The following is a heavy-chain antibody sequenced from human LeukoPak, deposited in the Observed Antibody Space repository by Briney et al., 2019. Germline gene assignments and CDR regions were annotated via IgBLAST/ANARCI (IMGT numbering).Heavy chain of an antibody. CDR3: AKPLQGGDYGDAFDI. J-gene: IGHJ3*02. D-gene: IGHD4-17*01. V-gene: IGHV3-23*01. CDR2: ISGSGGST. CDR1: GFTFSSYA. Sequence: PGGSLRLSCAASGFTFSSYAMSWVRQAPGKGLEWVSAISGSGGSTYYADSVKGRFTISRDSSKNTLYLQMNSLRAEDTAVYYCAKPLQGGDYGDAFDIWGQGTMVTVSS.